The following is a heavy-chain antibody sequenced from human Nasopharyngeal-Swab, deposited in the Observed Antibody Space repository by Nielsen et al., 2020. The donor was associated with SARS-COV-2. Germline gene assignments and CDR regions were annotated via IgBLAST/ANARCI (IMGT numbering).Heavy chain of an antibody. CDR1: GLNFRSFG. V-gene: IGHV1-18*01. D-gene: IGHD2-15*01. Sequence: ASVKVSCKASGLNFRSFGFTWVRQAPGQCLELLGWISGYNGNTKDARDFLRRVTLTTDTSTSTVYLELRSLTSDDTAVYYCARDLFGTPPVAALDLWGQGTLVTVSS. J-gene: IGHJ4*02. CDR2: ISGYNGNT. CDR3: ARDLFGTPPVAALDL.